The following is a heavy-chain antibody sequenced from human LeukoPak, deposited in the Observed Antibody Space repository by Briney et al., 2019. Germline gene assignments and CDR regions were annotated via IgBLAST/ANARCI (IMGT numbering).Heavy chain of an antibody. V-gene: IGHV1-69*01. J-gene: IGHJ4*02. CDR3: ASSSSGWEQRAPFDY. CDR2: IIPIFGTA. D-gene: IGHD6-19*01. Sequence: SVKVSCKASGGTFSSYAISWVRQAPGQGLEWMGGIIPIFGTANYAQKFQGRVTITADESTSTAYMELSSLRSEDTAVYYCASSSSGWEQRAPFDYWGQGTQVTVSS. CDR1: GGTFSSYA.